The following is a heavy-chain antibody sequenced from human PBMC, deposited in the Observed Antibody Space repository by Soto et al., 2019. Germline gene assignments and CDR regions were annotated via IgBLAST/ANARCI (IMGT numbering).Heavy chain of an antibody. J-gene: IGHJ4*02. CDR3: AHRREQDYFDY. V-gene: IGHV2-5*01. D-gene: IGHD1-1*01. CDR1: GGSISSYYW. Sequence: TLSLTCTVSGGSISSYYWGWIRQPPGKGLEWLALIYWNDDKRYSPSLKSRLTITKDTSKNQVVLTMTNMDPVDTATYYCAHRREQDYFDYWGQGTLVTVSS. CDR2: IYWNDDK.